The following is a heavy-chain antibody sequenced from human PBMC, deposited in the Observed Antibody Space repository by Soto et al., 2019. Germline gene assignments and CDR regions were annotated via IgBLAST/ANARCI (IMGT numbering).Heavy chain of an antibody. CDR1: GFTFSSYA. D-gene: IGHD3-22*01. J-gene: IGHJ3*02. CDR2: ISGSGGST. V-gene: IGHV3-23*01. Sequence: AGGSLRLSCAASGFTFSSYAMSWVRQAPGKGLEWVSAISGSGGSTYYADSVKGRFTISRDNSKNTLYLQMNSLRAEDTAVYYSAKGLIREITMIVVFNGAFDIWGQGTMVTVSS. CDR3: AKGLIREITMIVVFNGAFDI.